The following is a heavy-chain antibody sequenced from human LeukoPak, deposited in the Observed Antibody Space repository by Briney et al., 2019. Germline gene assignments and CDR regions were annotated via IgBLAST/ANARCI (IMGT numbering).Heavy chain of an antibody. CDR3: AKDLGMQVWFPL. D-gene: IGHD5-18*01. CDR2: MYTGGTT. J-gene: IGHJ4*02. CDR1: GFTVSGTH. Sequence: GGSLRLSCAASGFTVSGTHMSWVRQAPGKGLEWVSAMYTGGTTYYADSVTGRFTVSRDTSRNTLFLHMDSLRAEDTAVYYCAKDLGMQVWFPLWGQGTLVTVSS. V-gene: IGHV3-53*01.